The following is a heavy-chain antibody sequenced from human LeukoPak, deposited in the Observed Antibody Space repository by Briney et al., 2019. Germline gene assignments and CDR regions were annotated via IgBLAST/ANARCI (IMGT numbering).Heavy chain of an antibody. V-gene: IGHV4-61*05. Sequence: SETLSLTCTVSGDPLIRSSYYWGWIRQPPGKGPEWIGYIYYSGSTNYNPSLKSRVTISVDTSKNQFSLKLSSVTAADTAVYCCARRVAAAGTRGGFDYWGQGTLVTVSS. D-gene: IGHD6-13*01. J-gene: IGHJ4*02. CDR3: ARRVAAAGTRGGFDY. CDR1: GDPLIRSSYY. CDR2: IYYSGST.